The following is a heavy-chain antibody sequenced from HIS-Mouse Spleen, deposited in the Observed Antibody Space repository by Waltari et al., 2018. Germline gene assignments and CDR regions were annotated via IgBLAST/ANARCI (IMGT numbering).Heavy chain of an antibody. CDR2: ISYDGSNK. J-gene: IGHJ4*02. V-gene: IGHV3-30*18. D-gene: IGHD6-19*01. Sequence: QVQLVESGGGVVQPGRSLRLSCAAAGFTFSGYGMHGVRQAPGKGLEWVAVISYDGSNKYYADSVKGRFTISRDNSKNTLYLQMNSLRAEDTAVYYCAKASSGWLDYWGQGTLVTVSS. CDR1: GFTFSGYG. CDR3: AKASSGWLDY.